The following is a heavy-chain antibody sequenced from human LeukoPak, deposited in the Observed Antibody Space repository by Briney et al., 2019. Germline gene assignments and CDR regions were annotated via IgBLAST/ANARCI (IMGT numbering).Heavy chain of an antibody. D-gene: IGHD3-3*01. V-gene: IGHV4-38-2*02. Sequence: PSETLSLTCTVSGYSISSGYYWGWIRQPPGKGLEWIGSIYHSGSTYYNPSLKSRVTISVDTSKNQFSLKLSSVTAADTAVYYCARTGGGVLIPDYWGQGTLVTVSS. CDR1: GYSISSGYY. CDR2: IYHSGST. CDR3: ARTGGGVLIPDY. J-gene: IGHJ4*02.